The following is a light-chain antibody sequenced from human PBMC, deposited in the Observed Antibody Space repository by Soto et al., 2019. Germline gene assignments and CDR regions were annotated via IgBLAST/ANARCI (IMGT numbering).Light chain of an antibody. CDR1: SGDIGAYDH. J-gene: IGLJ3*02. Sequence: QSALTQPASVSGSPGQSVILSCSGTSGDIGAYDHVAWFQQHPGEVPKLLLRDVTNRPSGVSGRFSGSKSGNTAYLTISGLRPEDEADYYCSSSTHSNTMVFGGGTKLTVL. CDR3: SSSTHSNTMV. V-gene: IGLV2-14*03. CDR2: DVT.